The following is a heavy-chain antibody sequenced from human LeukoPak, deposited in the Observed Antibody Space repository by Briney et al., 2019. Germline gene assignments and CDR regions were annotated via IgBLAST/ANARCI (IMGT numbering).Heavy chain of an antibody. CDR1: GGSISSGSYY. J-gene: IGHJ5*02. Sequence: SQTLSLTCTVSGGSISSGSYYWSWIRQPAGKGLEWIGRIYTSGSTNYNPSPKSRVTISVDTSKNQFSLKLSSVTAADTAVYYCARDRYDFWSGYPWFDPWGQGTLVTVSS. D-gene: IGHD3-3*01. CDR2: IYTSGST. CDR3: ARDRYDFWSGYPWFDP. V-gene: IGHV4-61*02.